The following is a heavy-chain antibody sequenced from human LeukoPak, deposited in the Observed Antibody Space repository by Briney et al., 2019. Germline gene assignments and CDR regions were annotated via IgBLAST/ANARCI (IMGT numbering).Heavy chain of an antibody. CDR3: ARSLRYDILTGYDYYYGMDV. D-gene: IGHD3-9*01. J-gene: IGHJ6*04. V-gene: IGHV5-51*01. CDR1: GCSFTSHW. CDR2: IYPGDSDT. Sequence: GESLKISCKGSGCSFTSHWIGWVRQMPGKGLEWRGIIYPGDSDTRYSPSFQGQVIISADKSISTAYLQWSSLKASDTAMYYCARSLRYDILTGYDYYYGMDVWGKGTTVTVSS.